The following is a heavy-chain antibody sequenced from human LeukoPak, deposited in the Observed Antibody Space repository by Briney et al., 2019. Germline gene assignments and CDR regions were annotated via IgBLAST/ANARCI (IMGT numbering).Heavy chain of an antibody. Sequence: ASVMVSCKASGYTFTTYGISWVRQAPGQGLEWMGWISAYNGQTNYAQKLQGRVTMTTDTSTKTAYMELRSLGSDDTAVYYCAGVVWFYWNSDSFYSWGRGTHVTVSS. J-gene: IGHJ5*02. CDR2: ISAYNGQT. V-gene: IGHV1-18*01. CDR3: AGVVWFYWNSDSFYS. D-gene: IGHD1-7*01. CDR1: GYTFTTYG.